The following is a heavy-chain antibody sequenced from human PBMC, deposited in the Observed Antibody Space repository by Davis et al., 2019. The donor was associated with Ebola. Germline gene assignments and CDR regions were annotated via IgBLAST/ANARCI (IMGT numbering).Heavy chain of an antibody. CDR3: AREHIQGEAWFDP. Sequence: AASVKVSCKTSGYTFSSYGLSWVRQAPGQGLEWMGWISGNNGNTKYAQKFQGRVTLTTDTSTNTAYMELRSLRRDDTAVYYGAREHIQGEAWFDPRGQGTLVTVSS. D-gene: IGHD3-10*01. V-gene: IGHV1-18*01. CDR1: GYTFSSYG. J-gene: IGHJ5*02. CDR2: ISGNNGNT.